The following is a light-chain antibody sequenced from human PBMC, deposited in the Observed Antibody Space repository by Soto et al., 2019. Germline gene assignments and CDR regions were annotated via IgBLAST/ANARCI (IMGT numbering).Light chain of an antibody. CDR3: QQSYSTLWT. V-gene: IGKV1-39*01. CDR2: AAS. J-gene: IGKJ1*01. Sequence: DIQMTQSPSSLSASVGDRVTITCRASQSISSYLNWYQQKPGKAPKLLIYAASSLQSWVQSRFSGSGSGTDFTLTISSLQPEDFATYYCQQSYSTLWTFGQGTKVEIK. CDR1: QSISSY.